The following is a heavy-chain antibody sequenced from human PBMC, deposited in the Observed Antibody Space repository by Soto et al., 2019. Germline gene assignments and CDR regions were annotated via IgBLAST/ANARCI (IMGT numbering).Heavy chain of an antibody. Sequence: QAQLVESGGGVVQTGRSLRLSCAASGFTFSSYGMHWARQAPGTGLEWVAVISYDGSLQHYADSVKGRFTISRDNSKNMLILQRNSLRAEDTAVYYCATDRGFGHASVPYSWGPGTLVSVSS. J-gene: IGHJ4*02. CDR2: ISYDGSLQ. D-gene: IGHD3-10*01. CDR1: GFTFSSYG. V-gene: IGHV3-30*03. CDR3: ATDRGFGHASVPYS.